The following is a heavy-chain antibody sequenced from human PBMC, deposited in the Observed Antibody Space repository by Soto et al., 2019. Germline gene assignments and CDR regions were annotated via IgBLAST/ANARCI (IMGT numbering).Heavy chain of an antibody. D-gene: IGHD3-22*01. CDR1: GFTFSYHG. Sequence: EVQLLDSGGGLVQPGGSLRLSCAASGFTFSYHGMNWVRQAPGRGLEWVSTISSSRSHVYYADSLKGRFTISRDNTKNSLYLQMNSLGAEDTAVYYCARDDVDSSGYFLDFWGQGTLVTVSS. V-gene: IGHV3-21*01. J-gene: IGHJ4*02. CDR2: ISSSRSHV. CDR3: ARDDVDSSGYFLDF.